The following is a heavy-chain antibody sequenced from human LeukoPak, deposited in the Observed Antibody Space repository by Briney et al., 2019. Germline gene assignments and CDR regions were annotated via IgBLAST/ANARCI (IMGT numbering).Heavy chain of an antibody. J-gene: IGHJ5*02. CDR2: ISSSSSYI. D-gene: IGHD4-17*01. Sequence: GGSLRLSRAASGFTFSSYSMNWVRQAPGKGLEWVSSISSSSSYIYYADSVKGRFTISRDNAKNLLYLQMNSLRAEDTAVYYCARVPNGDYVIWFDPWGQGTLVTVSS. CDR1: GFTFSSYS. V-gene: IGHV3-21*01. CDR3: ARVPNGDYVIWFDP.